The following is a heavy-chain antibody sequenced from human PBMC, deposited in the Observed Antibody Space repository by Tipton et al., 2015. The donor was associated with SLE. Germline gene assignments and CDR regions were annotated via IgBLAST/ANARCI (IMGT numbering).Heavy chain of an antibody. V-gene: IGHV3-64D*08. CDR2: IRSHGADT. CDR3: ARVYYDSGNDAFDI. J-gene: IGHJ3*02. Sequence: SLRLSCSASGFTFSTYAMHWVRQTPGKGLEYVSAIRSHGADTYYADSVKGRFTIFRDNSKNTLYLQMSSLRTEDTAVYYCARVYYDSGNDAFDIWGQGTMVTVSS. D-gene: IGHD3-10*01. CDR1: GFTFSTYA.